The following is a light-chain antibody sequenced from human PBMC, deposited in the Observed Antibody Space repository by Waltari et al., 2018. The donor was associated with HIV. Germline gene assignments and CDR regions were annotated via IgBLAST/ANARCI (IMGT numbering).Light chain of an antibody. CDR2: GAS. CDR3: QKYNNGPLT. Sequence: THSRATLSVSPWARATLSCLSIKLASNKLAWYQQKPGQAPGLLFYGASTRATGIPARFSGSGSGTEFTLTISSLQSEDFAVYYCQKYNNGPLTFGGGTKVEIK. V-gene: IGKV3-15*01. J-gene: IGKJ4*01. CDR1: KLASNK.